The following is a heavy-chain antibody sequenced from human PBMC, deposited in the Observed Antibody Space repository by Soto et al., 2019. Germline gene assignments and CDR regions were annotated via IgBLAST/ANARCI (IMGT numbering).Heavy chain of an antibody. Sequence: GGSLRLSCAASGFTFSSYAMHWVRQAPGKGLEWVAVISYDGSNKYYADSVKGRFTISRDNSKNTLYLQMNSLRAEDTAVYYCARDRVNIAARNVDYWGQGTLVTVSS. D-gene: IGHD6-6*01. CDR1: GFTFSSYA. CDR2: ISYDGSNK. J-gene: IGHJ4*02. CDR3: ARDRVNIAARNVDY. V-gene: IGHV3-30-3*01.